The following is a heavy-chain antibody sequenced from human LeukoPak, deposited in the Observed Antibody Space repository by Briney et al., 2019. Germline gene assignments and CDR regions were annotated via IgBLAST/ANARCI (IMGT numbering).Heavy chain of an antibody. CDR3: ARVKYSSSWYPDF. D-gene: IGHD6-13*01. V-gene: IGHV4-59*01. Sequence: SQTLSLTCTVSGGSISGYYGSWIRQPPGKGLEWIGSIYYSGSTNYNLSLESRVTISVDTSKNLFSLKLSSVTAADTAVYYCARVKYSSSWYPDFWGQGTLVTVSS. CDR1: GGSISGYY. J-gene: IGHJ4*02. CDR2: IYYSGST.